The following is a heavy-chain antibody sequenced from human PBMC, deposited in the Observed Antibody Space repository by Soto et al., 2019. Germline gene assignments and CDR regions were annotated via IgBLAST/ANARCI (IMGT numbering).Heavy chain of an antibody. CDR2: IIPIFGTA. CDR3: ARGAARMGGYYYYYGMDV. J-gene: IGHJ6*02. Sequence: GASVKVSCKASVGTFSSYAISWVRQAPGQGLEWMGGIIPIFGTANYAQKFQGRVTITADESTSTAYMELSSLRSEDTAVYYCARGAARMGGYYYYYGMDVWGQGTTVTVSS. CDR1: VGTFSSYA. D-gene: IGHD6-6*01. V-gene: IGHV1-69*13.